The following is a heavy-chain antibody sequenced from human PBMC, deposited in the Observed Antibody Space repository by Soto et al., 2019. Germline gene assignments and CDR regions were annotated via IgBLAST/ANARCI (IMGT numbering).Heavy chain of an antibody. Sequence: QITLKESGPTLVKPTQTLTLTCTFSGFSLSTSGVGVGWIRQPPGKALEWLALIYWDDAKHYSPSLKSRLTIPKDPPKNQVGLTMANMDPVDTAPYFWAHKGGGDRILDYWGQGTLVTVSS. CDR1: GFSLSTSGVG. J-gene: IGHJ4*02. V-gene: IGHV2-5*02. CDR2: IYWDDAK. CDR3: AHKGGGDRILDY. D-gene: IGHD3-16*01.